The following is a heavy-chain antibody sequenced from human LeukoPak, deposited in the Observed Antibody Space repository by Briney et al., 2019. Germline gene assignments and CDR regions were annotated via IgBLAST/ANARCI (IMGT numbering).Heavy chain of an antibody. CDR1: GFTFSTYS. CDR2: ISYDGGNK. V-gene: IGHV3-30-3*01. Sequence: GRSLRLSCAASGFTFSTYSMHWVRQAPGKGLEWVAVISYDGGNKYYADSVKGRFTISRDNSKNTLFLQMSSLRAEDTAVYYCSRETFYWGQGTLVTVSS. CDR3: SRETFY. J-gene: IGHJ4*02. D-gene: IGHD3-16*01.